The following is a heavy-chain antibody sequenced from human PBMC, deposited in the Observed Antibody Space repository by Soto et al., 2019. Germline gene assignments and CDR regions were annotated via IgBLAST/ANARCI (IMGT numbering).Heavy chain of an antibody. D-gene: IGHD3-10*01. J-gene: IGHJ6*03. Sequence: SETLSLTCAVYGGSFSGYYWSWIRQPPGKGLEWIGEINHSGSTNYNPSLKSRVTISVDTSKNQFSLKLSSVTAADTAVYYCARWGRPGVRGVIITNHYYYMDVWGKGTTVTVSS. V-gene: IGHV4-34*01. CDR2: INHSGST. CDR1: GGSFSGYY. CDR3: ARWGRPGVRGVIITNHYYYMDV.